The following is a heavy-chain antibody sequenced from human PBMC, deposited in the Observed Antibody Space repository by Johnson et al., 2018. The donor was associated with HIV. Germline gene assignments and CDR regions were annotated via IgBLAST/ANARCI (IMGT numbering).Heavy chain of an antibody. D-gene: IGHD5-18*01. J-gene: IGHJ3*02. CDR1: GFTFSDYW. V-gene: IGHV3-15*01. Sequence: VQLVESGGGLVQPGGSLRLSCGASGFTFSDYWMSWVRQAPGKGLEWVGRIKSKTDGGTTDYAAPVKGRFTISRDDSKNTLYLQMNSLKTEDTAVYYCARGQGGIQLWFDGCDIWGQGTMVTVSS. CDR3: ARGQGGIQLWFDGCDI. CDR2: IKSKTDGGTT.